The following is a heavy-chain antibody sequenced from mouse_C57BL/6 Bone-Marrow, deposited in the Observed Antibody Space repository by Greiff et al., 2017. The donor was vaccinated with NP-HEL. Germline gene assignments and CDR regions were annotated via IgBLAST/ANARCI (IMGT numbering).Heavy chain of an antibody. J-gene: IGHJ4*01. CDR2: ISYSGST. CDR1: GYSITSDY. V-gene: IGHV3-8*01. D-gene: IGHD2-2*01. CDR3: ARSPLWLRRNYYAMDY. Sequence: EVKLVESGPGLAKPSQTLSLTCSVTGYSITSDYWNWIRKFPGNKLEYMGYISYSGSTYYNPSLKSRISITRDTSKIQYYLQLNSVTTEDTATYYCARSPLWLRRNYYAMDYWGQGTSVTVSS.